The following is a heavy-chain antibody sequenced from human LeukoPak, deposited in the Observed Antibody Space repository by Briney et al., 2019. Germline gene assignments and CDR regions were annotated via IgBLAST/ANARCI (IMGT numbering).Heavy chain of an antibody. CDR3: ARRMTSVTTFDY. J-gene: IGHJ4*02. V-gene: IGHV3-11*03. Sequence: AGSLRLSCAASGFTFSDYYMSWMRQAPGKGLEWVSYISSSSTYTNYADSVKGRFTISRDNARNSLYLQMSSLRADDTAVYYCARRMTSVTTFDYWGQGTLVTVSS. CDR1: GFTFSDYY. D-gene: IGHD4-17*01. CDR2: ISSSSTYT.